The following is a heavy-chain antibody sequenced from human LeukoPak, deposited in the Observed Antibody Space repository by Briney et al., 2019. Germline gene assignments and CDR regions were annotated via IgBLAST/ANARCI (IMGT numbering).Heavy chain of an antibody. V-gene: IGHV1-2*02. D-gene: IGHD1-7*01. CDR3: ARDRMVADITGTYPAGAFDI. Sequence: GASVKVSCKASGYTFTGYYMHWVRQAPGQGLEWMGWINPNSGGTNYAQKFQGRVTMTRDTSISTAYMELSRLRSDDTAVYYCARDRMVADITGTYPAGAFDIWGQGTMVTVSS. CDR2: INPNSGGT. CDR1: GYTFTGYY. J-gene: IGHJ3*02.